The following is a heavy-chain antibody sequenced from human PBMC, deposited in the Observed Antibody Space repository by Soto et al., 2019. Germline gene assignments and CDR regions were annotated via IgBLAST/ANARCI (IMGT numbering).Heavy chain of an antibody. CDR2: IYWDDDK. CDR1: GFSLSTSEVG. D-gene: IGHD3-3*01. V-gene: IGHV2-5*02. CDR3: AHSPALEWLLFGYFKY. Sequence: SAPTLVDATQTLTRTCPFSGFSLSTSEVGVGWIRQPPGKALEWLALIYWDDDKRYSPSLKSRLTITKDTSKNQVVLTMTNMDHVDKATYYCAHSPALEWLLFGYFKYWGQGTLVTFSS. J-gene: IGHJ1*01.